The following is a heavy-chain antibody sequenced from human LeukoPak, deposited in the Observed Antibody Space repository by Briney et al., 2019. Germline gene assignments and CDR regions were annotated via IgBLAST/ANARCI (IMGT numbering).Heavy chain of an antibody. CDR2: IIPILGIA. CDR1: GGTFSSYT. V-gene: IGHV1-69*02. D-gene: IGHD3-22*01. CDR3: ARGYYYDSSGYYTPVYYFDY. J-gene: IGHJ4*02. Sequence: SVKVSCKASGGTFSSYTISWVRQAPGQGLEWMGRIIPILGIANYAQKFQGRVTITADKSTSTAYMELSSLRSEDTAVYYCARGYYYDSSGYYTPVYYFDYWGQGTLVTVSS.